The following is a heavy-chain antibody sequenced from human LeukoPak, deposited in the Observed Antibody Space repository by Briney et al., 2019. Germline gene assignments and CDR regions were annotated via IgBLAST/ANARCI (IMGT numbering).Heavy chain of an antibody. D-gene: IGHD2-2*01. CDR1: GFNFSTYA. V-gene: IGHV3-30*04. J-gene: IGHJ1*01. Sequence: GGSLRLSCAASGFNFSTYAMHWVRQAPGKGLEWVGIISYDRSKTYYADPVKGRFTISRDNAKNKLYLQVNSLRTEDTAVYYCAREYCSSTSCSAEYFQHWGQGTLVTVSS. CDR3: AREYCSSTSCSAEYFQH. CDR2: ISYDRSKT.